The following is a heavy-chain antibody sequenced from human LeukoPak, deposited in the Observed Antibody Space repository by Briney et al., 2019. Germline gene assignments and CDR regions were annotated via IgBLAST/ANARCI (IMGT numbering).Heavy chain of an antibody. CDR3: ARAAVGLHAFDI. J-gene: IGHJ3*02. V-gene: IGHV4-39*07. D-gene: IGHD5/OR15-5a*01. CDR2: IYYSGST. Sequence: SETLSLTCTVSGGSISSSSYYWGWIRQPPGKGLEWIGSIYYSGSTYYNPSLKSRVTISVDTSKNQFSLKLSSVTAADTAVYYCARAAVGLHAFDIWGQGTMVTVSS. CDR1: GGSISSSSYY.